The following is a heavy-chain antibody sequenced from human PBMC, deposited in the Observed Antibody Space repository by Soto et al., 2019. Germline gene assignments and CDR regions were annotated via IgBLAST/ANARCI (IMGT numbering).Heavy chain of an antibody. CDR3: GRGRW. J-gene: IGHJ4*02. V-gene: IGHV4-34*01. Sequence: QVQLQQWGAGLLKPSETLSLTCAVYGGSFSGYYWSWIRQPPGKGLEWIGEINDSGSTNYNPSLKSRVTMSVDTSKKQFSLNLRSLTAADTAVYYCGRGRWWGQGTLVTVSS. CDR1: GGSFSGYY. CDR2: INDSGST.